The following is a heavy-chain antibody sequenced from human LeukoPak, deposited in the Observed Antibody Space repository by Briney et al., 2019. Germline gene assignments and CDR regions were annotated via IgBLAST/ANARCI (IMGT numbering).Heavy chain of an antibody. V-gene: IGHV4-59*01. J-gene: IGHJ5*02. Sequence: PSETLSLTGTVSGGSTSSYYWSWIRQPPGKGLEWIGYIYYSGSTNYNPSLKSRVTISVDTSKNQFSLKLSSVTAADTAVYYCAREIAAASQAFDPWGQGTLVTVSS. D-gene: IGHD6-13*01. CDR1: GGSTSSYY. CDR2: IYYSGST. CDR3: AREIAAASQAFDP.